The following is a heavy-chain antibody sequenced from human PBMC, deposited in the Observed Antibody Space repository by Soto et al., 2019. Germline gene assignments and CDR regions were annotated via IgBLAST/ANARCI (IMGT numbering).Heavy chain of an antibody. Sequence: PSATLSLTCAVSGGSISSYYWSWIRQPPGKGLEWIGYFYYTGITNYNPSLKSRISMSVDTSKNQFSLKLSSVTAADTAVYYCARTENHDYGDYRRIGRAFDIWGQGTMVTVSS. CDR2: FYYTGIT. CDR3: ARTENHDYGDYRRIGRAFDI. V-gene: IGHV4-59*12. D-gene: IGHD4-17*01. CDR1: GGSISSYY. J-gene: IGHJ3*02.